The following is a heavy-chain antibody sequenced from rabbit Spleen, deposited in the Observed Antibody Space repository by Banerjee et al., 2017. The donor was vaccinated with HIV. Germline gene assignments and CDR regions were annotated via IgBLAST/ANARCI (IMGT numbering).Heavy chain of an antibody. V-gene: IGHV1S45*01. CDR1: GFDFSGYYL. CDR2: IYAGNSGDT. CDR3: ARDLDGVIGWNFGW. D-gene: IGHD4-1*01. Sequence: QEQLKESGGGLVQPGGSLKLSCKASGFDFSGYYLSWVRQAPGKGLEWIACIYAGNSGDTYYASWAKGRFTISKTSSTTVTLQMTSLTDADTATYFCARDLDGVIGWNFGWWGPGTLVTVS. J-gene: IGHJ6*01.